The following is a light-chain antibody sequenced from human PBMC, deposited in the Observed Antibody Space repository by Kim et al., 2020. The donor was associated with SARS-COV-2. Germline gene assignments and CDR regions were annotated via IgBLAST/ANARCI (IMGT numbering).Light chain of an antibody. V-gene: IGLV3-21*04. CDR1: PLGTTS. Sequence: APGGRARITCGEHPLGTTSVHWYQQRQGQAPVLVIYFGTDRPSGIPARFSGSKSANTATLTISRVEAEDEADYYCQVWDSRSDDVVFGGGTQLTV. CDR2: FGT. J-gene: IGLJ3*02. CDR3: QVWDSRSDDVV.